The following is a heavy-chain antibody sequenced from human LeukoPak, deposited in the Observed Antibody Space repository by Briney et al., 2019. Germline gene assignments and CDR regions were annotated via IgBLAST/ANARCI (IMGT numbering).Heavy chain of an antibody. CDR1: GYTFTSYA. J-gene: IGHJ5*02. V-gene: IGHV7-4-1*02. CDR2: INTNTGNP. D-gene: IGHD6-19*01. Sequence: ASVKVSCKASGYTFTSYAMNWVRQAHGQGLEWMGWINTNTGNPTYAQGFTGRFVFSLDTSVSTAYLQISSLKAEDTAVYYCARQAVAGSAHWFDPWGQGTLVTVSS. CDR3: ARQAVAGSAHWFDP.